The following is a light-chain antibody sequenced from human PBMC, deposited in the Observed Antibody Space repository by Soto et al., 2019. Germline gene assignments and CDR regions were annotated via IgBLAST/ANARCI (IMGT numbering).Light chain of an antibody. CDR3: QQYGSSPPN. CDR2: GAS. CDR1: QSVSSSY. V-gene: IGKV3-20*01. Sequence: EIVLTQSPGTLSLSPGERATLSCRASQSVSSSYLAWYQRTPGQAPRLLIYGASSRATGIPDRFSGSGSGTEFTLTISRLEPEDFAVYYCQQYGSSPPNFGQGTRLEIK. J-gene: IGKJ5*01.